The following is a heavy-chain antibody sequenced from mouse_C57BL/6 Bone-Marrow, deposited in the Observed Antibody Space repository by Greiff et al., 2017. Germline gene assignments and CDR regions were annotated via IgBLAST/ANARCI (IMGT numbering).Heavy chain of an antibody. V-gene: IGHV5-17*01. CDR2: ISSGSSTI. CDR1: GFTFSDYG. CDR3: ARDYGSSYNYAMDY. J-gene: IGHJ4*01. Sequence: VHLVESGGGLVKPGGSLKLSCAASGFTFSDYGMHWVRQAPEKGLEWVAYISSGSSTIYYADTVKGRFTISRDNAKNTLFLQMTSLRSEDTAMYYCARDYGSSYNYAMDYWGQGTSVTVSS. D-gene: IGHD1-1*01.